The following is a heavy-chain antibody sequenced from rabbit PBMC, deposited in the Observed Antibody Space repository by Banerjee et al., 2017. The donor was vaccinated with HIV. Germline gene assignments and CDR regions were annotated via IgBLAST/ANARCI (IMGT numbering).Heavy chain of an antibody. CDR3: ARGAGYAGGGGGQLDL. CDR1: GFSFSSNYW. Sequence: QEQLEESGGDLVKPGASLTLTCTASGFSFSSNYWICWVRQAPGKGLEWIACIYAGSSGSTYYASWAKGRFTISKTSSTTVTLQMTSLTVADTATYFCARGAGYAGGGGGQLDLWGQGTLVTVS. V-gene: IGHV1S45*01. D-gene: IGHD4-2*01. J-gene: IGHJ3*01. CDR2: IYAGSSGST.